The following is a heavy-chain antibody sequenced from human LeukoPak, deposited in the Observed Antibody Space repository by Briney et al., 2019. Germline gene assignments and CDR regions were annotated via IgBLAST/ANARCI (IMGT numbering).Heavy chain of an antibody. CDR2: IYSGGST. Sequence: PGGSLRLSCAASGLTVSSNCMSWVRQAPGKGLEWVATIYSGGSTYYADSVKGRFTISRDNSKNTLYLQMNSLRAEDTAVYYCARANWGHPMYYFDYWGQGTLVTVSS. D-gene: IGHD7-27*01. CDR1: GLTVSSNC. CDR3: ARANWGHPMYYFDY. V-gene: IGHV3-66*01. J-gene: IGHJ4*02.